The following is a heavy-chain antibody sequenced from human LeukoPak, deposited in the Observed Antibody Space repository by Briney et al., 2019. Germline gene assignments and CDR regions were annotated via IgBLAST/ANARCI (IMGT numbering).Heavy chain of an antibody. D-gene: IGHD3-10*01. CDR1: GYTFTSYD. CDR2: MNPNSGNT. J-gene: IGHJ4*02. V-gene: IGHV1-8*01. CDR3: ARAMVRGQVGFAFWY. Sequence: ASVKVSCKASGYTFTSYDINWVRQATGQGLERMGGMNPNSGNTGYAQKFQGRVTMTRNTSISTPYMELSSLRSEDTAVYYCARAMVRGQVGFAFWYWGQGTLVTVSS.